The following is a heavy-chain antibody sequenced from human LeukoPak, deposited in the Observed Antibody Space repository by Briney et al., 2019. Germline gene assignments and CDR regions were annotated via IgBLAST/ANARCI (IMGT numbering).Heavy chain of an antibody. J-gene: IGHJ6*03. CDR2: ISSDGTNK. Sequence: GRSLRLSCAASGFTFSSYAMHWVRQAPGKGLEWVAVISSDGTNKYYADSVKGRFTISRVNSKNTLYLQMNSLRPEDTAVYYCPRDSQWLVSSGYYYYYMDVWGKGTTVTVSS. V-gene: IGHV3-30*04. D-gene: IGHD6-19*01. CDR1: GFTFSSYA. CDR3: PRDSQWLVSSGYYYYYMDV.